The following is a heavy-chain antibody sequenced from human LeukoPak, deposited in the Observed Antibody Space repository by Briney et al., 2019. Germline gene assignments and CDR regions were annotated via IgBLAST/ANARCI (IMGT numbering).Heavy chain of an antibody. J-gene: IGHJ3*02. Sequence: SETLSLTCAVYGGSLSGYYWSWIRPPPGKGLEWIGEINHSGSTNNNPSLKSRVTISVDTSKNKFSLKLSSVTAADTAVYYCARSGGYSYGFAFDIWGQGTMVTVSS. CDR3: ARSGGYSYGFAFDI. CDR2: INHSGST. D-gene: IGHD5-18*01. CDR1: GGSLSGYY. V-gene: IGHV4-34*01.